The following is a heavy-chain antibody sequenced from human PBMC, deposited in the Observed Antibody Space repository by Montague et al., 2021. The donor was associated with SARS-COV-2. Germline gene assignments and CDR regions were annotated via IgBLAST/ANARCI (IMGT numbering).Heavy chain of an antibody. CDR2: IYYSGST. J-gene: IGHJ4*02. Sequence: SETLSLTCTVSGGSISSYYWSWIRQPPGKGLEWIGYIYYSGSTNYNPSLKSRVTISVDTSKNQFSLKLSSVTAADTAVYYCARSTQLWLQLSDYYFDYWGQGTLVTVSS. CDR3: ARSTQLWLQLSDYYFDY. CDR1: GGSISSYY. D-gene: IGHD5-18*01. V-gene: IGHV4-59*01.